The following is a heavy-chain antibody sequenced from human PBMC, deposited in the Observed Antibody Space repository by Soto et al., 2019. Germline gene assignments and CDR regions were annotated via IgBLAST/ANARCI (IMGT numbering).Heavy chain of an antibody. CDR1: GGSISSHY. J-gene: IGHJ2*01. V-gene: IGHV4-59*08. Sequence: QVQLQESGPGLVKPSETLSLTCTVSGGSISSHYWSWIRQPPGRGLEWIVFIYYSGITDSNPSLKSRVTISLDTSKNQLSLRLSSVTAADTAVYYCARPRGIAPAVWYFDLWGRGTLVTVSS. CDR3: ARPRGIAPAVWYFDL. CDR2: IYYSGIT. D-gene: IGHD6-13*01.